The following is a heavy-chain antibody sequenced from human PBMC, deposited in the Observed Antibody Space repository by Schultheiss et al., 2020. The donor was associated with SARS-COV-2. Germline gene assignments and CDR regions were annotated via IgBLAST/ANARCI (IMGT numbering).Heavy chain of an antibody. CDR1: GFTFSSYG. D-gene: IGHD3-22*01. CDR3: ARYDSSGYFASWEPLQY. CDR2: ISYDGSNK. V-gene: IGHV3-30*03. Sequence: GGSLRLSCAASGFTFSSYGMHWVRQAPGKGLEWVAVISYDGSNKYYADSVKGRFTISRDNSKNTLYLQMNSLRAEDTAVYYCARYDSSGYFASWEPLQYWGQGTLVTVSS. J-gene: IGHJ4*02.